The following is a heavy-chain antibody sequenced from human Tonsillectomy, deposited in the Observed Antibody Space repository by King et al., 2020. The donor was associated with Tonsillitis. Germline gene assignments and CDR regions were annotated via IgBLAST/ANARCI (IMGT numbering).Heavy chain of an antibody. CDR1: GGSFTDYY. J-gene: IGHJ4*02. CDR3: ARVVREAAGTIYFTDH. D-gene: IGHD6-13*01. V-gene: IGHV4-34*01. CDR2: INHSGIT. Sequence: VQLQQWGAGLLKPSETLSLTCAVYGGSFTDYYWSWIRQPPGKGLEWIGEINHSGITNYNPSLTSRDTISVDTSKNQFSLKLSSVSAADTAVYYCARVVREAAGTIYFTDHWGQGTLVTVSS.